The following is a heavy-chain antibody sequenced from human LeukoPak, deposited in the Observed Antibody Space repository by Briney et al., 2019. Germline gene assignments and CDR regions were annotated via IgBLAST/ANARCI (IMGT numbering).Heavy chain of an antibody. J-gene: IGHJ4*02. CDR3: AEGELSYSFDY. D-gene: IGHD3-16*02. CDR1: GYTFTYRY. V-gene: IGHV1-45*02. Sequence: ASVKVSCKASGYTFTYRYLHWVRQAPGQALEWMGWITPFNGNTNYAQKFQDRVTITRDRSMSTAYMELSSLSSEDTAMYYCAEGELSYSFDYWGQGTLVTVSS. CDR2: ITPFNGNT.